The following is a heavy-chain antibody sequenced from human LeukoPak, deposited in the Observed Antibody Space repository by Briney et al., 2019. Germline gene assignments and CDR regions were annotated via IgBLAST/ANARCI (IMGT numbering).Heavy chain of an antibody. D-gene: IGHD6-19*01. J-gene: IGHJ4*02. CDR3: ARDRSGWYGEDY. Sequence: GSLRLSCAASGFTFSSYAMSWIRQPPGKGLEWIGEINHSGSTNYNPSLKSRVTISVDTSKNQFSLKLSSLTAADTAVYYCARDRSGWYGEDYWGQGTLVTVSS. CDR1: GFTFSSYA. V-gene: IGHV4-34*01. CDR2: INHSGST.